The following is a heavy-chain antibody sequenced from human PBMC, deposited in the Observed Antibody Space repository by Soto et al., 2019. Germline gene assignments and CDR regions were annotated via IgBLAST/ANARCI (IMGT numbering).Heavy chain of an antibody. Sequence: ASVKVSCKASGYTFTSYDINWVRQATGQGLEWMGWMNPNSGNTGYAQKFQGRVTMTRNTSISTAYMELSSLRSEDTAVYYCARGYYYYYGMDVWGQGTTVTXSS. CDR2: MNPNSGNT. V-gene: IGHV1-8*01. J-gene: IGHJ6*02. CDR1: GYTFTSYD. CDR3: ARGYYYYYGMDV.